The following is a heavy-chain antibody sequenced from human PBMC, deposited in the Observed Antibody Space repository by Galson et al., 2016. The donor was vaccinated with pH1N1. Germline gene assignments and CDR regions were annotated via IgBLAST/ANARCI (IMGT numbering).Heavy chain of an antibody. D-gene: IGHD3-3*01. CDR2: INSSGRNT. V-gene: IGHV3-11*01. Sequence: SLRLSCAASGFTFSDYYMSWIRQAPGKGLEWLSYINSSGRNTKYADSVKGRFTISRDNAKNSLYLQMNSLRVEDTAVYYCARDIERMTFRVVTNDDAFDNWGQGPMVTVSS. J-gene: IGHJ3*02. CDR3: ARDIERMTFRVVTNDDAFDN. CDR1: GFTFSDYY.